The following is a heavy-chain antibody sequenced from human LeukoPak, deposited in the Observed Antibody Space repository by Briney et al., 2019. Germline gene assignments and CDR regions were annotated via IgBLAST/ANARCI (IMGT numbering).Heavy chain of an antibody. CDR3: ARGPYGSGSYTCY. J-gene: IGHJ4*02. CDR1: GYTFTGYY. V-gene: IGHV1-2*02. Sequence: ASVKVSCKASGYTFTGYYMHWVRQAPGQGLEWMGWINPNSGGTNYAQKFQGRVTMTRDTSISTAYMELSRLRSDDTAVYYCARGPYGSGSYTCYWGQGTLVTVSS. CDR2: INPNSGGT. D-gene: IGHD3-10*01.